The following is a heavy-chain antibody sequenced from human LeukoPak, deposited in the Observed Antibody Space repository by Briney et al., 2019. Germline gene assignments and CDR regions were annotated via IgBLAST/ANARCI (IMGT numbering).Heavy chain of an antibody. CDR3: ARMEKFYYGSGGFSPPLMDV. Sequence: PGGSLRLSCAASGFTFSSYAMSWVRQAPGKGLEWVSAISGSGGSTYYADSVKGRFTISRDNAKNSLYLQMNSLRAEDTAVYYCARMEKFYYGSGGFSPPLMDVWGQGTTVIVS. CDR1: GFTFSSYA. V-gene: IGHV3-23*01. J-gene: IGHJ6*02. CDR2: ISGSGGST. D-gene: IGHD3-10*01.